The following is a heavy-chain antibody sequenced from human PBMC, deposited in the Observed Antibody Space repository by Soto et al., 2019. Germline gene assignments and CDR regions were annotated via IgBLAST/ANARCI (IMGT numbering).Heavy chain of an antibody. CDR3: ARGRGFGGWFGSRFDY. J-gene: IGHJ4*02. D-gene: IGHD3-10*01. Sequence: QVQLQQWGAGLLKPSETLSLTCAVYGGSFSGYYWSWIRQPPGKGLEWFGEINHSGSTNYNPSLKSRVTISVDTSKNQFSLKLSSVTAADTAVYYCARGRGFGGWFGSRFDYWGQGTLVTVSS. CDR1: GGSFSGYY. CDR2: INHSGST. V-gene: IGHV4-34*01.